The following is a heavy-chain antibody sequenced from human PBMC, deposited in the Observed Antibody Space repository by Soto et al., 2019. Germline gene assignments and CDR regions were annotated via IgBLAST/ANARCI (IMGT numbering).Heavy chain of an antibody. D-gene: IGHD2-2*01. J-gene: IGHJ5*02. CDR3: ARARSTTWSGTTRGWFDP. CDR2: ISGTSNYK. CDR1: GFPLKNYT. Sequence: EVQLVESGGGLVKPGGSLRLSCAASGFPLKNYTMNWVRQAPGKGLEWVSSISGTSNYKYYADSVKVRFTISRDNAKNALYLQMSSLRVEDTAVYYCARARSTTWSGTTRGWFDPWGQGTLVTVAS. V-gene: IGHV3-21*06.